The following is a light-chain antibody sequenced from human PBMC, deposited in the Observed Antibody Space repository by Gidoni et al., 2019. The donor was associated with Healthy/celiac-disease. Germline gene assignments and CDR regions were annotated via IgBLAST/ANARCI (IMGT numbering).Light chain of an antibody. Sequence: DILLTRSPASLSLSLGERATINCKSSQSVLYSSNNKNYLAWYQQKPGQPPKLLIYWASTRESGVPDRFSGSGSGTDFTLTISSLQAEDVAVYYCQQYYSHPGTTFGGGTKVEIK. V-gene: IGKV4-1*01. CDR3: QQYYSHPGTT. J-gene: IGKJ4*01. CDR1: QSVLYSSNNKNY. CDR2: WAS.